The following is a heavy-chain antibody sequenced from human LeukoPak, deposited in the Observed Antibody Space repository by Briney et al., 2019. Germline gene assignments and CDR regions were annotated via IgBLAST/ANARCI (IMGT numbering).Heavy chain of an antibody. J-gene: IGHJ6*02. CDR3: ARGGYCSSTSCHGLDYHYGMDV. V-gene: IGHV3-30-3*01. Sequence: PGRSLRLSCAASGFTFSSYAMHWVRQAPGKGLEWVAVISYDGSNKYYADSVKGRFTISRDNSKNTLYLQMNSLRAEDTAVYYCARGGYCSSTSCHGLDYHYGMDVWGQGTTVTVSS. CDR2: ISYDGSNK. CDR1: GFTFSSYA. D-gene: IGHD2-2*01.